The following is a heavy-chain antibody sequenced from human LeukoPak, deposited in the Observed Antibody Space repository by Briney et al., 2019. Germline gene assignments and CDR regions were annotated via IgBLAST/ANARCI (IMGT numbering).Heavy chain of an antibody. J-gene: IGHJ4*02. D-gene: IGHD4-17*01. CDR3: ARDPSPVTTREFDY. V-gene: IGHV1-18*01. Sequence: ASVKVSCKASGYTFSNYGISWVRQAPGQGLEWMGWISAYRGNTNYSQKFQGRVTMTTDTSTSTAYMELRSLRSDDTAVYYCARDPSPVTTREFDYWGQGTLVTVSS. CDR2: ISAYRGNT. CDR1: GYTFSNYG.